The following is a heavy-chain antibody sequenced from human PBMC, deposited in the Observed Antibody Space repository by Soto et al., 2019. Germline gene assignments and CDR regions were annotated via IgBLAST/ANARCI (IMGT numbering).Heavy chain of an antibody. CDR2: ISGSGART. V-gene: IGHV3-23*01. CDR3: AKARTRYSSSSFDD. Sequence: PGRSLRLSCAASGFSFSNSAMTWVRQAAGKGLEWVSVISGSGARTFYADSVKGRFTISRDNSKNPRYLKMSGLRAEDTAVYYCAKARTRYSSSSFDDWGQGTLVTVSS. D-gene: IGHD6-6*01. CDR1: GFSFSNSA. J-gene: IGHJ4*02.